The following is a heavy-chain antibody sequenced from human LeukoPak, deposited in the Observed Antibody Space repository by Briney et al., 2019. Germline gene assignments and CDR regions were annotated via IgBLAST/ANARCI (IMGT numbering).Heavy chain of an antibody. D-gene: IGHD4-11*01. CDR3: ARDRDSNYLYYYMDV. CDR2: ISSSGSTI. J-gene: IGHJ6*03. Sequence: GGSLRLSXAASGFTFRDYYMSWIRQAPGKGLEWVSYISSSGSTIYYADSVKGRFTISRDNAKNSLYLQMNSLRAEDTAVYYCARDRDSNYLYYYMDVWGKGTTVTVSS. CDR1: GFTFRDYY. V-gene: IGHV3-11*04.